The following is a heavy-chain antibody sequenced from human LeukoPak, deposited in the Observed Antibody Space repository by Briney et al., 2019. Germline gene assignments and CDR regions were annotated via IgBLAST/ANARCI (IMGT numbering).Heavy chain of an antibody. CDR2: INPSGGST. V-gene: IGHV1-46*01. Sequence: ASVKVSCKASGYTFTSYYMHWVRQAPGQGLEWMGIINPSGGSTSYAQKFQGRGTMTRDTSTSTVYMELSSLRSEDTAVYYCARAAYYYDSSGYSTQKYYFDYWGQGTLVTVSS. CDR1: GYTFTSYY. CDR3: ARAAYYYDSSGYSTQKYYFDY. J-gene: IGHJ4*02. D-gene: IGHD3-22*01.